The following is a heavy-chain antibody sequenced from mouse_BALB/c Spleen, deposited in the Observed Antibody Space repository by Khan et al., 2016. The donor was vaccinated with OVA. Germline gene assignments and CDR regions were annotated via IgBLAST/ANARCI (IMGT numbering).Heavy chain of an antibody. V-gene: IGHV9-3*02. J-gene: IGHJ4*01. D-gene: IGHD2-3*01. CDR3: ARSRWLLPAMDY. CDR1: GYTFTKNG. CDR2: INTNTGEP. Sequence: QIQLVQSGPELKKPGETVKISCKASGYTFTKNGMNWVKQAPGKGLKWMGWINTNTGEPTYAEEFKGRFAFSLETSASTAYLQINNLKNEDTGTDCCARSRWLLPAMDYWGQGTSVTVSS.